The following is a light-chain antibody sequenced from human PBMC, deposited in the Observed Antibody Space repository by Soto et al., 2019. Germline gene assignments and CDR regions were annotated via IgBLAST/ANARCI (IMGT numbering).Light chain of an antibody. V-gene: IGKV3-15*01. Sequence: EIVMTQSPATLSVSPGERATLSCRASQSVSSKLAWYQQKPGQAPRVLIYGASTRATVIPDRFSGSGSGTEFALTISSLQSEDFAVYYCQQYNDWPPTWTFGQGTRVEIK. J-gene: IGKJ1*01. CDR3: QQYNDWPPTWT. CDR1: QSVSSK. CDR2: GAS.